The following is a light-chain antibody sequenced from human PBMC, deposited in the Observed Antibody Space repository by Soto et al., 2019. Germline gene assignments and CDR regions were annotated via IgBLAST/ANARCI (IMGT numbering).Light chain of an antibody. V-gene: IGKV3-15*01. J-gene: IGKJ1*01. CDR2: GAS. Sequence: EIVMTQSPATLSVSPGARATLSCRASQSVCTNLAWYQKKPGQAHRLLIYGASTRATGIPARFSGSGSGTEFTLTISSLQSEDFAVYYCQQYNNWWTFGQGTRVEIK. CDR1: QSVCTN. CDR3: QQYNNWWT.